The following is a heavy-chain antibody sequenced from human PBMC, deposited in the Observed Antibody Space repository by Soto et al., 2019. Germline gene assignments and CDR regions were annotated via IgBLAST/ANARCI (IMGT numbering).Heavy chain of an antibody. CDR2: ISSSSSTI. V-gene: IGHV3-48*01. J-gene: IGHJ1*01. Sequence: EVQLVESGGGLVQPGGSLRLSCAASGFTFSSYSMNWVRQAPGKGLEWVSYISSSSSTIYYADSVKGRFTISRDNAKKQRYPRMSSVRAQAMVLYNCAKAYSVNGQSEY. D-gene: IGHD2-15*01. CDR1: GFTFSSYS. CDR3: AKAYSVNGQSEY.